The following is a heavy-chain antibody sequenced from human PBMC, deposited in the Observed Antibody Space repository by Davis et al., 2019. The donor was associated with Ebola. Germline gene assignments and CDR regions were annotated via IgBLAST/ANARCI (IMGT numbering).Heavy chain of an antibody. CDR2: IDGSGTYT. D-gene: IGHD1-1*01. CDR1: GFTFSDYY. Sequence: PGGSLRLSCVGSGFTFSDYYMCWIRQAPGKGLEWVSFIDGSGTYTNYGDSMRGRFTVSRDNAKKSMFLQMTSLRGEDTALYYCARSSGNNWNGGRPNWFDPWGQGTLVSVSS. J-gene: IGHJ5*02. CDR3: ARSSGNNWNGGRPNWFDP. V-gene: IGHV3-11*06.